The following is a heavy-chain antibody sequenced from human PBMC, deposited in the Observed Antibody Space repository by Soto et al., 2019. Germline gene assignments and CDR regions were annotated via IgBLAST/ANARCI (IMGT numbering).Heavy chain of an antibody. V-gene: IGHV3-74*01. J-gene: IGHJ5*02. D-gene: IGHD3-10*01. CDR1: GFTFSSYW. CDR2: INSDGSST. CDR3: AREVAITMVRGDPRLSNWFDP. Sequence: GGSLRLSCAASGFTFSSYWMHWVRQAPGKGLVWVSRINSDGSSTSYADSVKGRFTISRDNAKNTLYLQMNSLRAEDTAVYYCAREVAITMVRGDPRLSNWFDPWGQGTLVTVSS.